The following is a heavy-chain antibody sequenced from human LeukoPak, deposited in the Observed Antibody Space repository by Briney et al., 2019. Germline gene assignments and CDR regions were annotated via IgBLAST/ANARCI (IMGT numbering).Heavy chain of an antibody. CDR3: ARDYGDYGGGAFDI. D-gene: IGHD4-17*01. CDR1: GFTFSSYW. CDR2: IKQDGSEK. V-gene: IGHV3-7*01. J-gene: IGHJ3*02. Sequence: GGSLRLSCAASGFTFSSYWMSWVRQAPGKGLEWVANIKQDGSEKYYVDSVKGRFTISRDNAKNSLYLQMNSLRAEDTAVYYCARDYGDYGGGAFDIWGQGTMVTVSS.